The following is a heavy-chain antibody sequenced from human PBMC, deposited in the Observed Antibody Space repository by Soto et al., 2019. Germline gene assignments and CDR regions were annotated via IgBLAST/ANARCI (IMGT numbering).Heavy chain of an antibody. CDR2: IYYSGST. V-gene: IGHV4-59*08. CDR1: GGSISSYY. J-gene: IGHJ5*02. CDR3: ARAKAPLYSSSWYWFDP. Sequence: SETLSLTCTVSGGSISSYYWSWIRQPPGKGLEWIGYIYYSGSTNYNPSLKSRVTISVDTSKNQFSLKLSSVTAADTAVYYCARAKAPLYSSSWYWFDPWRHGTLVTVSS. D-gene: IGHD6-13*01.